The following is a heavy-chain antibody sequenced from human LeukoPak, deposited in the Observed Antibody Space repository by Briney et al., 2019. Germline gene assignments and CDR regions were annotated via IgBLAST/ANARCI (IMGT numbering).Heavy chain of an antibody. CDR1: GGTFSSYA. D-gene: IGHD6-13*01. CDR2: INPSGGST. J-gene: IGHJ3*02. CDR3: ARDPGKAAAASTWGAFDI. V-gene: IGHV1-46*01. Sequence: ASVKVSCKASGGTFSSYAISWVRQAPGQGLEWMGIINPSGGSTSYAQKFQGRVTMTRDTSTSTVYMELSSLRSEDTAVYYCARDPGKAAAASTWGAFDIWGQGTMVTVSS.